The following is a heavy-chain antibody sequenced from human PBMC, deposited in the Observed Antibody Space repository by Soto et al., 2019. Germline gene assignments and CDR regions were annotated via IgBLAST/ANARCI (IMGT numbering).Heavy chain of an antibody. CDR2: INHSGST. CDR1: GGSFSGYY. CDR3: AREGHYSYYYYYMDV. D-gene: IGHD3-10*01. Sequence: SSETLSLTCAVYGGSFSGYYWSWIRQPPGKGLEWIGEINHSGSTNYNPSLKSRVTISVDTSKNQFSLKLSSVTAADTALFYCAREGHYSYYYYYMDVWGKGTTVTVSS. J-gene: IGHJ6*03. V-gene: IGHV4-34*01.